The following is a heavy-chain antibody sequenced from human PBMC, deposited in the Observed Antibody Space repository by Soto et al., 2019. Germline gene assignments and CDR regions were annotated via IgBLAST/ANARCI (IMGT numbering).Heavy chain of an antibody. V-gene: IGHV3-23*01. D-gene: IGHD1-1*01. CDR1: GFTFSSYA. CDR2: ISGSGGST. Sequence: EVQLLESGGGLVQPGGSLRLSCAASGFTFSSYAMSWVRQAPGKGLEWVSAISGSGGSTYYADSAKGRFTISRDNSKKTLYLQMNSLSAEDTAVYYCAKEQLERRAPFDYWGQGTLVTASS. CDR3: AKEQLERRAPFDY. J-gene: IGHJ4*02.